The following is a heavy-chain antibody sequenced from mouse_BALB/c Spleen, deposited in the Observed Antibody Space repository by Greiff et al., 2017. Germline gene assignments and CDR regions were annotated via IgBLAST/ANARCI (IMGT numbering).Heavy chain of an antibody. J-gene: IGHJ3*01. D-gene: IGHD1-1*01. Sequence: VQLQQSGAELVKPGASVKLSCKASGYTFTSYYMYWVKQRPGQGLEWIGEINPSNGGTNYNEKFKSKATLTVDKSSSTAYMQLSSLTSEDSAVYYYTRSITTVVEPFAYWGQGTLVTVSA. V-gene: IGHV1S81*02. CDR3: TRSITTVVEPFAY. CDR1: GYTFTSYY. CDR2: INPSNGGT.